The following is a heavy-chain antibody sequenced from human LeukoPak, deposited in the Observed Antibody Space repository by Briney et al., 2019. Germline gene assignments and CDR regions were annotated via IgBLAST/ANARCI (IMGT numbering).Heavy chain of an antibody. D-gene: IGHD5-18*01. J-gene: IGHJ4*02. CDR2: IISSSSYI. CDR3: ARVLGGYSYGYLGYYFDY. CDR1: GFTFSSYS. Sequence: GGSLRLSCSASGFTFSSYSMNWVRQAPGKGLEWVSSIISSSSYIYYADSVKGRFTISRDNAKNSLYLQMNSLRAEDTAVYYCARVLGGYSYGYLGYYFDYWGQGTLVTVSS. V-gene: IGHV3-21*01.